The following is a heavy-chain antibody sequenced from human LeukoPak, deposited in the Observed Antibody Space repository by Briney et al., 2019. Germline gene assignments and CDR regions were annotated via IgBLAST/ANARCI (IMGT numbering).Heavy chain of an antibody. CDR2: ISYDGSNK. J-gene: IGHJ4*02. CDR3: ASATDYEGDSDY. D-gene: IGHD4-17*01. CDR1: GFTFSSYG. V-gene: IGHV3-30*03. Sequence: GGSLRLSCAASGFTFSSYGMHWVRQAPGKGLAWVAVISYDGSNKYYADSVKGRFTISRDNSKNTLYLQMNSLRAEDTAVYYCASATDYEGDSDYWGQGTLVAVSS.